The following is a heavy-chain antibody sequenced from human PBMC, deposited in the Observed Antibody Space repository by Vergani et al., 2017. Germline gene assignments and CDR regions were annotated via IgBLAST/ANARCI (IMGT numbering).Heavy chain of an antibody. CDR1: GGSPSGYY. J-gene: IGHJ4*02. V-gene: IGHV4-59*01. D-gene: IGHD1-14*01. CDR3: SRSIVSRNPPDYFDN. Sequence: QVQLQESGPGLVRPSETLSLTCTVPGGSPSGYYWNWIRQTPGEGLEWIGYVEDSGYFNYNPSLKTRVPMSSDTSNNQFSLMLSSVNVADTAVYYFSRSIVSRNPPDYFDNWGQGTLVTVSS. CDR2: VEDSGYF.